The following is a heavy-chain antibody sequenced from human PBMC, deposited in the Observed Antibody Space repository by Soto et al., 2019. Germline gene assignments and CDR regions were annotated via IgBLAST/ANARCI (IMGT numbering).Heavy chain of an antibody. Sequence: EVQLVESGGGLVQPGGSLRLSCAASGFTVSSNYMSWVRQAPGKGLEWVSVIYSGGSTYYADSVKGRFTISRHNSKITLYLQMNSLRAEDTAVYYCARGRRDCSGGSCYPYYYYYYMDVWGKGTTVTVSS. J-gene: IGHJ6*03. CDR3: ARGRRDCSGGSCYPYYYYYYMDV. V-gene: IGHV3-53*04. D-gene: IGHD2-15*01. CDR1: GFTVSSNY. CDR2: IYSGGST.